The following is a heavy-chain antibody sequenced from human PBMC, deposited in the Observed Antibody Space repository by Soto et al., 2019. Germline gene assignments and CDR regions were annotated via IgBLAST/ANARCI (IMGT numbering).Heavy chain of an antibody. V-gene: IGHV3-64*01. CDR3: VRRVSGNYDY. CDR2: ISSNGGTT. D-gene: IGHD1-7*01. Sequence: EVQLAESGGGMVQPGGSLRLSCVASGFTFSSYDMHWVRQAPGKGLEDVSSISSNGGTTYYGNSVKGRFTISRDNSKNTLYLHMGSLRAEDMAVYYCVRRVSGNYDYWGQGTLVTVSS. CDR1: GFTFSSYD. J-gene: IGHJ4*02.